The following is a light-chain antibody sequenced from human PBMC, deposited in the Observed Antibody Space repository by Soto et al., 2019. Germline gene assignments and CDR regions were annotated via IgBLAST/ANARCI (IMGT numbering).Light chain of an antibody. Sequence: QSVLTQPASVSGSPGQSITFSCTGTSSDIGVYNYVSWYRQHPGRAPKLMIYEVNNRPSGVSNRFSGSKSGNTASLTISGLQAEDEADYYCSSYTTSNTYVFGTGTKVTLL. V-gene: IGLV2-14*01. CDR1: SSDIGVYNY. CDR3: SSYTTSNTYV. CDR2: EVN. J-gene: IGLJ1*01.